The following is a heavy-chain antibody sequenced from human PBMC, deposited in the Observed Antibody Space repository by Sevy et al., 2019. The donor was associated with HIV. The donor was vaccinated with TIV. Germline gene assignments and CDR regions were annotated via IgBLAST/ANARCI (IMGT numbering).Heavy chain of an antibody. CDR3: ARASVSGSGAWEAYYYYGMDV. CDR1: GGSISSYY. V-gene: IGHV4-4*07. Sequence: SETLSLTCTVSGGSISSYYWSWIRQPAGKGLEWIGRIYTSGSTNYNPSLKSRVTMSVDTSKNQFSLKLSSVTAADTAVYYWARASVSGSGAWEAYYYYGMDVWGQGTTVTVSS. J-gene: IGHJ6*02. CDR2: IYTSGST. D-gene: IGHD1-26*01.